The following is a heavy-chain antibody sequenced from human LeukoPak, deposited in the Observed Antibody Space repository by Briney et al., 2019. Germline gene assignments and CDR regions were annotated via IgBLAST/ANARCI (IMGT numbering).Heavy chain of an antibody. J-gene: IGHJ4*02. CDR1: GGSFSGYY. D-gene: IGHD3-16*01. V-gene: IGHV4-34*01. CDR2: INHSGST. CDR3: ARVGADHVFDY. Sequence: SETLSLTCAVYGGSFSGYYWCWLRQPPGKGLEWMGEINHSGSTNYNPSLKSRVIISGDTSKNQFSLKLSSVTAADTAVYYCARVGADHVFDYWGQGTLVTVSS.